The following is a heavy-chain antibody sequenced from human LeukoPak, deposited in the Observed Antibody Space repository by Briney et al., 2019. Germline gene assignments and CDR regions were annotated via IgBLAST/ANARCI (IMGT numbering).Heavy chain of an antibody. D-gene: IGHD2-15*01. V-gene: IGHV1-24*01. Sequence: GASVKVSCKVFGYTLTELSMHWVRQAPGKGLEWMGGFDPEDGETIYAQKFQGRVTMTEDTSTDTAYMELSSLRSEDTAVYYCATGPGHCSGGSCYSNWFDPWGQGTLVTVSS. CDR3: ATGPGHCSGGSCYSNWFDP. CDR2: FDPEDGET. J-gene: IGHJ5*02. CDR1: GYTLTELS.